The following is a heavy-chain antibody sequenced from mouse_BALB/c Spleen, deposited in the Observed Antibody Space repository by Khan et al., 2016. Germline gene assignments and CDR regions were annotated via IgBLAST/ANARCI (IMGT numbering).Heavy chain of an antibody. CDR2: IWSGGTT. J-gene: IGHJ4*01. CDR1: GFSLTRYG. Sequence: QVQLQQSGPGLVQPSQSLSITCTVSGFSLTRYGIHWVRQSPGKGLEWLGVIWSGGTTDYNAAFIPRLSISKDNSKSQVFLKMNSLQTNDTAIYYCASTGAYAMDYSGQGTSVTVAS. V-gene: IGHV2-2*02. CDR3: ASTGAYAMDY. D-gene: IGHD4-1*02.